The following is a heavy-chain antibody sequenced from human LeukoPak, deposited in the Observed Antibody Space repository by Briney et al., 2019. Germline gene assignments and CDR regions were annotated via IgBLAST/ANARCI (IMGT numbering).Heavy chain of an antibody. J-gene: IGHJ6*03. CDR2: INHSGST. V-gene: IGHV4-34*01. CDR3: ARETSQKGAHYMDV. CDR1: GGSFSGYY. D-gene: IGHD3-16*01. Sequence: PSETLSLTCAVYGGSFSGYYWSWIRQPPGKGLEWIGEINHSGSTNYNPSLKSRVTISVDTSKNQFSLKLSSVTAADTAVYYCARETSQKGAHYMDVWGKGTTITISS.